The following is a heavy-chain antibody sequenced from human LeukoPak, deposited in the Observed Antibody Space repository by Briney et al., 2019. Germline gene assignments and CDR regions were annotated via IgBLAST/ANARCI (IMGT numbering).Heavy chain of an antibody. J-gene: IGHJ4*02. D-gene: IGHD6-19*01. CDR2: IYYSGSI. V-gene: IGHV4-59*08. CDR1: GGSISSYY. CDR3: ASSQWLVPDY. Sequence: SETLSLTCTVSGGSISSYYWSWIRQPPGKGLEWIGYIYYSGSINYNPSLKSRVTISVDTSKNQFSLKLSSVTAADTAVYYCASSQWLVPDYWGQGTLVTVSS.